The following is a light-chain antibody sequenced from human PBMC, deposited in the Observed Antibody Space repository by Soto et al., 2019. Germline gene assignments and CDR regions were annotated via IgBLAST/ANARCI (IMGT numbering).Light chain of an antibody. CDR2: DAS. CDR1: QDISKY. Sequence: DIQMTQFPSSLSASVGDRVTITCQASQDISKYLNWYQHKTGTAPKLLIYDASNLETGVPSRFSGGGSGTDFTFTISSLQPEDIATYYCRRYDYVPLTFGGGTKVEI. CDR3: RRYDYVPLT. J-gene: IGKJ4*01. V-gene: IGKV1-33*01.